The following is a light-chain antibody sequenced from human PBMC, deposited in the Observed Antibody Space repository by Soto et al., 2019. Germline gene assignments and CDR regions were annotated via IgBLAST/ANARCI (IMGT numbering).Light chain of an antibody. CDR1: QSVSRY. CDR2: DAS. J-gene: IGKJ5*01. CDR3: QHRSNWLT. Sequence: EIVLTQSPATLSLSPGERATLSCRASQSVSRYLAWYQQKPGQAPRLLIYDASNRATGIPARFSGSGSGTDFTLTISSLEPEDVAVYYCQHRSNWLTFGQGTRLEIK. V-gene: IGKV3-11*01.